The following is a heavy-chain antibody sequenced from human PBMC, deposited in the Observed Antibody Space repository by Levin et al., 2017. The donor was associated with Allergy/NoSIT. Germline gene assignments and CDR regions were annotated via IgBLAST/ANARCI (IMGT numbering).Heavy chain of an antibody. Sequence: GGSLRLSCAASGFTFSSYSMNWVRQAPGKGLEWVSSISSSSSYIYYADSVKGRFTISRDNAKNSLYLQMNSLRAEDTAVYYCARDRLYGDYVPFDYWGQGTLVTVSS. CDR2: ISSSSSYI. V-gene: IGHV3-21*01. CDR3: ARDRLYGDYVPFDY. CDR1: GFTFSSYS. J-gene: IGHJ4*02. D-gene: IGHD4-17*01.